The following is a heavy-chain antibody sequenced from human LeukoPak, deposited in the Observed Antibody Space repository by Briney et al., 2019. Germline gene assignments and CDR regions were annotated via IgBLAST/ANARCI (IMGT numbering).Heavy chain of an antibody. CDR2: IYYRGST. V-gene: IGHV4-39*07. D-gene: IGHD2-8*01. CDR3: AGVGFDY. CDR1: GGSISSSSYY. Sequence: SETLSLTCTVSGGSISSSSYYWGWIRQPPGKGLEWIGSIYYRGSTYYNPSLKSRVTISEDTSKNQFSLKLSSVTAADTAVYYCAGVGFDYWGQGTLVTVSS. J-gene: IGHJ4*02.